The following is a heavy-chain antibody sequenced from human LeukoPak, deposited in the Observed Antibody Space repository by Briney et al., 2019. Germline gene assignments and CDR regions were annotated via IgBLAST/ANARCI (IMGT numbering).Heavy chain of an antibody. V-gene: IGHV4-59*11. CDR1: GGSIGSHY. Sequence: SETLSLTCTVSGGSIGSHYWSWIRQPPEKGLEWIGYIYYSGSTYYNPSLKSRVTISVDTSKNQFSLKLSSVTAADTAVYYCAREGIAADYWGQGTLVTVSS. J-gene: IGHJ4*02. CDR2: IYYSGST. D-gene: IGHD6-13*01. CDR3: AREGIAADY.